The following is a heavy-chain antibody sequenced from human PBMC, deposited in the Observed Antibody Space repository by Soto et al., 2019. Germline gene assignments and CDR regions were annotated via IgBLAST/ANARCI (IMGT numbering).Heavy chain of an antibody. J-gene: IGHJ1*01. D-gene: IGHD2-15*01. CDR1: GFTFSSYG. CDR3: AKMPGNCSGGSCYFGYFQH. V-gene: IGHV3-30*18. CDR2: ISYDGSNK. Sequence: QVQLVESGGGVVQPGRSLRLSCAASGFTFSSYGMHWVRQAPGKGLEWVAVISYDGSNKYYAVKGRFTISKDNSKNTLYLQMNNLRAEDTAVYYCAKMPGNCSGGSCYFGYFQHWGQGTLVTVSS.